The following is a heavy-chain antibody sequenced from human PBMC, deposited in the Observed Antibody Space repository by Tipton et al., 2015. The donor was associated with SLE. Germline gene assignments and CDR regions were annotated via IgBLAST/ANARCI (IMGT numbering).Heavy chain of an antibody. D-gene: IGHD6-6*01. J-gene: IGHJ4*02. CDR1: GGSFSGYY. Sequence: GLVKPSETLSLTCAVYGGSFSGYYWTWIRQPPGKGLEWIGEINHRGSTNYSPSLKGRITISVDTSKNQFSLKLNSVTAADTAVYYCARDYWSVAARYFDYWGQGTLVTVSS. CDR2: INHRGST. V-gene: IGHV4-34*01. CDR3: ARDYWSVAARYFDY.